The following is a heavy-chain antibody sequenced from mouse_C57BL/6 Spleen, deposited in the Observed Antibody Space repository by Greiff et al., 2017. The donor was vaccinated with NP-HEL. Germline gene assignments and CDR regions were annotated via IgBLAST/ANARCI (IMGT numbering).Heavy chain of an antibody. D-gene: IGHD1-1*01. CDR1: GYTFTDYY. Sequence: EVQLQESGPVLVKPGASVKMSCKASGYTFTDYYMNWVKQSHGKSLEWIGVINPYNGGTSYNQKFKGKATLTVDKSSSTAYMELNSLTSEDSAVYCCARAYGYAMDYWGQGTSVTVSS. J-gene: IGHJ4*01. CDR3: ARAYGYAMDY. V-gene: IGHV1-19*01. CDR2: INPYNGGT.